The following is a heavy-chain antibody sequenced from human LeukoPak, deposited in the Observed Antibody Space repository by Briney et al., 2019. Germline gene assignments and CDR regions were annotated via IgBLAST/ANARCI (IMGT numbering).Heavy chain of an antibody. Sequence: ASVKVSCKASGYTFTSYYMHWVRQAPGQGLEWMGIINPSGGSTSYAQKFQGRVTMTRDTSTSTVYMELSSLRSEDTAVHYCAREGNYYYDSSGSDGMDVWGQGTTVTVSS. CDR3: AREGNYYYDSSGSDGMDV. CDR2: INPSGGST. V-gene: IGHV1-46*01. CDR1: GYTFTSYY. D-gene: IGHD3-22*01. J-gene: IGHJ6*02.